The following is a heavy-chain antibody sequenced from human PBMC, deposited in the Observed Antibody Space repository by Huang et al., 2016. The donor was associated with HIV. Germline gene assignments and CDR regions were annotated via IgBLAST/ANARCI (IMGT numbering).Heavy chain of an antibody. V-gene: IGHV1-69*13. CDR1: GGPLRSYS. CDR3: ARGSLEYSVSSSLDY. D-gene: IGHD4-4*01. J-gene: IGHJ4*02. Sequence: QVQLLQSGAEVKKPGSSVKVSCKASGGPLRSYSIAWVRQAPGQGLEWMASLMPVLDSPNYAQKLQGRVRVTADESTSTVYMELRDLRPDDTAVYFCARGSLEYSVSSSLDYWGQGTHVTVSS. CDR2: LMPVLDSP.